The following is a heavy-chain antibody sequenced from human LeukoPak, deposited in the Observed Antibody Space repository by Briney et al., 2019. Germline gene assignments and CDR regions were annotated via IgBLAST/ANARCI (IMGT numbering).Heavy chain of an antibody. V-gene: IGHV3-30*04. Sequence: PGGSLRLSCAASGFTFSSYAMHWVRQAPGKGLEWVAVISYDGSNKYYADSVKGRFTISRDNSKNTLCLQMNSLGAEDTAVYFCDCSNTNCYAAGDYWGQGTLVTVSS. CDR1: GFTFSSYA. D-gene: IGHD2-2*01. J-gene: IGHJ4*02. CDR3: DCSNTNCYAAGDY. CDR2: ISYDGSNK.